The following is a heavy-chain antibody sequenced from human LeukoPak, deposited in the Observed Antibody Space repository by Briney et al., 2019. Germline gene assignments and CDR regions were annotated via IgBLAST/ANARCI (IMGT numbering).Heavy chain of an antibody. D-gene: IGHD2-21*02. CDR2: IIGSGGST. V-gene: IGHV3-23*01. CDR1: GFTFSSYA. J-gene: IGHJ4*02. Sequence: PGGSLRLSCAASGFTFSSYAMSWVRQAPGKGLERVSTIIGSGGSTYNADFVKGRFTISRDNSKNTLYLQMNSLRAEDTAVYYCAKDSYCGGDCYKRAVDYWGQGTLVTVSS. CDR3: AKDSYCGGDCYKRAVDY.